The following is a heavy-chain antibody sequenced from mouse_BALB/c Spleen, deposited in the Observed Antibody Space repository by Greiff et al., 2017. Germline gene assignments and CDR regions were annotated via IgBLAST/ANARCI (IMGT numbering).Heavy chain of an antibody. CDR2: IYPGDGDT. V-gene: IGHV1-80*01. CDR3: ARGNWDFAY. D-gene: IGHD4-1*01. CDR1: GYAFSSYW. Sequence: VKLMESGAELVRPGSSVKISCKASGYAFSSYWMNWVKQRPGQGLEWIGQIYPGDGDTNYNGKFKGKATLTADKSSSTAYMQLSSLTSEDSAVYFCARGNWDFAYWGQGTLVTVSA. J-gene: IGHJ3*01.